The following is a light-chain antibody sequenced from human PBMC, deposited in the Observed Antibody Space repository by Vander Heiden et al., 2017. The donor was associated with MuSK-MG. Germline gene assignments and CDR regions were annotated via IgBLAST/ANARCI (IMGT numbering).Light chain of an antibody. Sequence: QSVLTQPPSASGTPGPRVTISFSGSSSNIGKNTVNWYQQFPGTAPKLLIYSNNQRPSGVPDRFSGSKSGTSASLAISGLQSEDEADYYCAAWADSHNAWVFGGGTKLTVL. CDR1: SSNIGKNT. J-gene: IGLJ3*02. V-gene: IGLV1-44*01. CDR3: AAWADSHNAWV. CDR2: SNN.